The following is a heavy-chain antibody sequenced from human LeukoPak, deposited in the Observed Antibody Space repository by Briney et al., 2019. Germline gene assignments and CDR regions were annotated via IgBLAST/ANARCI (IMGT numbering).Heavy chain of an antibody. D-gene: IGHD3-10*01. CDR3: AKGITMVRGPEPNFDY. V-gene: IGHV3-30*18. CDR2: ISYDGSNK. Sequence: GRSLRLSRAASGFTFSSYGMHWVRQAPGKGLEWVAVISYDGSNKYYADSVKGRFTISRDNSKNTLYLQMNSLRAEDTAVYYCAKGITMVRGPEPNFDYWGQGTLVTVSS. J-gene: IGHJ4*02. CDR1: GFTFSSYG.